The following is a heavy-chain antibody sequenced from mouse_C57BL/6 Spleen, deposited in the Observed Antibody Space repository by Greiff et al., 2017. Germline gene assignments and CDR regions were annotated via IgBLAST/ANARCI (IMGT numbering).Heavy chain of an antibody. D-gene: IGHD4-1*01. CDR3: ARGNWDVLYYFDY. CDR2: ISDGGSYT. CDR1: GFTFSSYA. J-gene: IGHJ2*01. Sequence: DVMLVESGGGLVKPGGSLKLSCAASGFTFSSYAMSWVRQTPEKRLEWVATISDGGSYTYYPDNVKGRFTISRDNAKNNLYLQMSHLKSEDTAMYYCARGNWDVLYYFDYWGQGTTLTVSS. V-gene: IGHV5-4*03.